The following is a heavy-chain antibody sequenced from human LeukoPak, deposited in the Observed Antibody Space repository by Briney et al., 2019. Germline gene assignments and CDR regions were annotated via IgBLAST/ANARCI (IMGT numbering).Heavy chain of an antibody. CDR2: ISGSGGST. D-gene: IGHD3-22*01. J-gene: IGHJ3*02. V-gene: IGHV3-23*01. CDR1: GFTFSSYA. Sequence: GGSLRLSCAASGFTFSSYAMSWVRQAPGKGLEWVSAISGSGGSTYYADSVKGRFTISRDNSKNTLYLQMNSLRAEDTAVYYCAKDSEPTCYYDSSGPYDAFDIWGQGTMVTVSS. CDR3: AKDSEPTCYYDSSGPYDAFDI.